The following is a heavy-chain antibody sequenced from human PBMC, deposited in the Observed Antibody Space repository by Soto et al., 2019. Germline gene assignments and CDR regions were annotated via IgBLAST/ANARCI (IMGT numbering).Heavy chain of an antibody. J-gene: IGHJ4*02. CDR1: GGSISSGDYY. CDR2: IYYSGST. Sequence: KPSETLSLTCTVSGGSISSGDYYWSWIRQPPGKGLEWIGYIYYSGSTYYNPSLKSRVTISVDTSKNQFSLKLSSVTAADTAVYYCAQYGEPEGRRYFDYWGQGTLVTVSS. V-gene: IGHV4-30-4*01. D-gene: IGHD4-17*01. CDR3: AQYGEPEGRRYFDY.